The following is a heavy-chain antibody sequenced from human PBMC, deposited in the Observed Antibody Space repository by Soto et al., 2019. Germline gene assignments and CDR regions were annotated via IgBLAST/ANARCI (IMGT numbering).Heavy chain of an antibody. CDR1: GYTFTSSA. CDR2: INAGNGNT. J-gene: IGHJ6*02. CDR3: ARDSGGMDV. Sequence: ASVKVSCKASGYTFTSSAIHWVRQAPGQRLEWMGWINAGNGNTKYSQKFQGGVTITRDTSASTAYMELRSPRSEDTAVYYCARDSGGMDVWGQGTTVTVSS. V-gene: IGHV1-3*01.